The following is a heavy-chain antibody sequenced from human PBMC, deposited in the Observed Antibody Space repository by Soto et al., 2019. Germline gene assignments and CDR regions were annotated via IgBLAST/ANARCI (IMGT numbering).Heavy chain of an antibody. D-gene: IGHD3-10*01. J-gene: IGHJ6*03. CDR3: ARASWFGELSFPGDKYYYYMDF. CDR1: GGSISGGGYY. Sequence: SETLSLTCTVSGGSISGGGYYWSWIRQHPGKGLEWIGYIYYSGSTYYNPSLKSRVTISVDTSKNQFSLELSSVTPADTAVYYCARASWFGELSFPGDKYYYYMDFWRKGTTVIASS. V-gene: IGHV4-31*03. CDR2: IYYSGST.